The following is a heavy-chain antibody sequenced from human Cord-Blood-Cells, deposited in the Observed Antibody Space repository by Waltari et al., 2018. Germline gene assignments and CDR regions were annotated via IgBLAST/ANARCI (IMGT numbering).Heavy chain of an antibody. CDR1: GGSISSSSYY. D-gene: IGHD3-3*01. CDR3: ARRYYDFWSGYYTGDAFDI. CDR2: IYYSGST. J-gene: IGHJ3*02. Sequence: QLQLQESGPGLVKPSETLSLTCTVSGGSISSSSYYWGWIRQPPGKGLEWIGSIYYSGSTYYNPSLKSRVTISVDTSKNQFSLKLSSVTAADTAVYYCARRYYDFWSGYYTGDAFDIWGQGTMVTVSS. V-gene: IGHV4-39*01.